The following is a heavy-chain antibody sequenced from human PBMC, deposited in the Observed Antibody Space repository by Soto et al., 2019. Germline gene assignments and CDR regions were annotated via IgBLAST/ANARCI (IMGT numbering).Heavy chain of an antibody. CDR3: ASQGYGAVIDY. D-gene: IGHD4-17*01. CDR2: INHSGST. V-gene: IGHV4-34*01. Sequence: SETLSLTCAVYGGSFSGYYWSWIRQPPGKGLEWIGEINHSGSTNYNPSLKSRVTISVDTSKNQFSLKLSSVTAADTAVYYCASQGYGAVIDYWGQGTLVTVSS. CDR1: GGSFSGYY. J-gene: IGHJ4*02.